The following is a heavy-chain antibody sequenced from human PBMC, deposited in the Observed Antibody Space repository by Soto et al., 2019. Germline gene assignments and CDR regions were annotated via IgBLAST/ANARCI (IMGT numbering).Heavy chain of an antibody. Sequence: PGGSLRLSCAASGFTFSSFAMHWVRQAPGKGLEWLAVISSDVVNYYYAESVKGRFTISRDNSKNTLYLQMNSPRNDDTAVYYCARGGAWTPEGLGYWGQGTLVTVSS. CDR1: GFTFSSFA. CDR3: ARGGAWTPEGLGY. J-gene: IGHJ4*02. CDR2: ISSDVVNY. V-gene: IGHV3-30-3*01. D-gene: IGHD2-15*01.